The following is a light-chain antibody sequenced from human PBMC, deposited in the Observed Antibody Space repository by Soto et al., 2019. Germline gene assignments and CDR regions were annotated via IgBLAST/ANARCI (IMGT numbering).Light chain of an antibody. Sequence: DIQMTQSPSSLSASVGDRVTITCRASQSISSYLNWYQQKPGKAPKSLICDASSLQSGVPSRFSGSGSGTDFTRTISSLQPEDFATYYCQQIHVTFGQGTKVEIK. J-gene: IGKJ1*01. CDR3: QQIHVT. V-gene: IGKV1-39*01. CDR1: QSISSY. CDR2: DAS.